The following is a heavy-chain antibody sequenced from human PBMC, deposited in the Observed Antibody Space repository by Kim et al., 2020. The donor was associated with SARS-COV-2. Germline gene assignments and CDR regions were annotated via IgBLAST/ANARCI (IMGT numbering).Heavy chain of an antibody. CDR2: ISGDGGST. Sequence: GGSLRLSCAASGLTFDDYAMHWVRQAPGKGLEWVSLISGDGGSTYYADSVKGRFTISRDNSKNSLYLQMNSLRTEDTALYYCAKSTNKAEYFQHWGQGTLVTVSS. J-gene: IGHJ1*01. V-gene: IGHV3-43*02. D-gene: IGHD1-1*01. CDR3: AKSTNKAEYFQH. CDR1: GLTFDDYA.